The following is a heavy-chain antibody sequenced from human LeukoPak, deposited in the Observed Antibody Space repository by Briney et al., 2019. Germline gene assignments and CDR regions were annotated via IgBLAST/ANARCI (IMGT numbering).Heavy chain of an antibody. D-gene: IGHD3-22*01. CDR2: ISSSSSYI. V-gene: IGHV3-21*01. Sequence: GGSLRLSCAASGFTLSSYWMSWVRQAPGKGLEWVSSISSSSSYIYYADSVKGRFTISRDNAKNSLYLQMNSLRAEDTAVYYCARDLSEYYYDSSGYYYPYYFDYWGQGTLVTVSS. CDR1: GFTLSSYW. J-gene: IGHJ4*02. CDR3: ARDLSEYYYDSSGYYYPYYFDY.